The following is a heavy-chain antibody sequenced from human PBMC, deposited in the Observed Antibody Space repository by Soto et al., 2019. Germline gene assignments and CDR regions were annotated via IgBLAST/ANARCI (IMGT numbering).Heavy chain of an antibody. D-gene: IGHD2-15*01. Sequence: GGSLRLSCAASGFTFSSYAMTWVRQAPGKGLEWVSVISGSSDSTHYADSVEGRFTISRDSSKNTLYLQMNSLRAEDTAVYYCAKGNSGGSRPPLDCWGQGTLVTVSS. CDR1: GFTFSSYA. J-gene: IGHJ4*02. CDR3: AKGNSGGSRPPLDC. CDR2: ISGSSDST. V-gene: IGHV3-23*01.